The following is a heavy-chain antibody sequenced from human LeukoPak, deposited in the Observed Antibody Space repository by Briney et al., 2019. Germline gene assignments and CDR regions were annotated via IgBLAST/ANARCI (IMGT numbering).Heavy chain of an antibody. Sequence: GESLKISCKGSGYSFTSYWIGWVRQMPGKGLEWMGIIYPGDSDTRYSPSFQGQVTISADKSISTAYLQWSSLKASDTAMYYCARQLGMTGYPTYDAFDIWGQGTMVTVSS. CDR3: ARQLGMTGYPTYDAFDI. D-gene: IGHD3-9*01. J-gene: IGHJ3*02. V-gene: IGHV5-51*01. CDR2: IYPGDSDT. CDR1: GYSFTSYW.